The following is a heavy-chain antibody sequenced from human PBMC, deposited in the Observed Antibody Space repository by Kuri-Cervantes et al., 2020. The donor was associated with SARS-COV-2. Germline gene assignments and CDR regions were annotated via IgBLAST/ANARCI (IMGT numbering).Heavy chain of an antibody. Sequence: ASVKVSCKASGYTFTSYAMHWVRQAPGQRLEWMGWSNAGNGNTKYSQEFQGRVTMTRDTSTSTVYLELSSLTSEDTAIYYCYCAPKEGFDSWGQGTLVTVSS. V-gene: IGHV1-3*01. CDR2: SNAGNGNT. J-gene: IGHJ4*02. CDR3: YCAPKEGFDS. D-gene: IGHD2-21*01. CDR1: GYTFTSYA.